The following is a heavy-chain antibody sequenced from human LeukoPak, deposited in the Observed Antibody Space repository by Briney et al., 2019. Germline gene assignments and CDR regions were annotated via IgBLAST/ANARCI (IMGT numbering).Heavy chain of an antibody. D-gene: IGHD3-3*01. CDR2: INHSGST. J-gene: IGHJ4*02. Sequence: PSETLSFTCAVYGGSFSGYYWSWIRQPPGKGLEWIGEINHSGSTNYNPSLKSRVTISVDTSKNQFSLKLSSVTAADTAVYYCARLFRVDYDFWSGYQSLYYFDYWGQGTLVTVSS. CDR3: ARLFRVDYDFWSGYQSLYYFDY. V-gene: IGHV4-34*01. CDR1: GGSFSGYY.